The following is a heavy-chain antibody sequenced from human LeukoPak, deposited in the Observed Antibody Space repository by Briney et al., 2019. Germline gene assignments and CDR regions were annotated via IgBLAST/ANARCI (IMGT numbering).Heavy chain of an antibody. D-gene: IGHD2-2*01. Sequence: SETLSLTCTVSGGSISSYYWSWIRQPPGKGLEWIGYIYYSGSTYYNPSLKSRVTISVDTSKNQFSLKLSSVTAADTAVYYCARGVRSRLVPAAVNYYYYMDVWGKGTTVTVSS. CDR2: IYYSGST. J-gene: IGHJ6*03. CDR1: GGSISSYY. V-gene: IGHV4-59*12. CDR3: ARGVRSRLVPAAVNYYYYMDV.